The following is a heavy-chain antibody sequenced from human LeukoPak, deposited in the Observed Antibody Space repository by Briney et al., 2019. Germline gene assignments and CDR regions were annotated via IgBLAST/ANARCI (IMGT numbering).Heavy chain of an antibody. D-gene: IGHD3-10*01. J-gene: IGHJ4*02. Sequence: SETLSLTCTVSGGSISSSNDYWGWIRQPPGKGLEWIGNINYSGSTYYNPSLKSRVTISVDTSKNQFSLKLSSVTAADTAVYYCARSPPVWFGELSLDYWGQGTLVTVSS. V-gene: IGHV4-39*07. CDR3: ARSPPVWFGELSLDY. CDR1: GGSISSSNDY. CDR2: INYSGST.